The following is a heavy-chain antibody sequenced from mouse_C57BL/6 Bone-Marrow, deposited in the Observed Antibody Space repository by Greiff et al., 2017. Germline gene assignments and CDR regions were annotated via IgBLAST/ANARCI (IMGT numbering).Heavy chain of an antibody. V-gene: IGHV1-42*01. Sequence: VQLQQSGPELVKPGASVKISCKASGYSFTGYYMNWVKQSPEKSLEWIGEINPSTGGTTYNQKFKAKATLTVDKSSSTAYMQLKSLTSEDSAVYYCARQGYDADYGGQGTTLTVSS. CDR3: ARQGYDADY. CDR2: INPSTGGT. D-gene: IGHD2-2*01. CDR1: GYSFTGYY. J-gene: IGHJ2*01.